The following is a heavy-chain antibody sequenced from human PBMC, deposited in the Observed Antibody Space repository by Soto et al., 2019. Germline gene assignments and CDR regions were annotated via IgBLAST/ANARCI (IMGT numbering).Heavy chain of an antibody. V-gene: IGHV4-59*01. CDR2: IYYSGST. CDR1: GGSISSYY. Sequence: SETLSLTCTVSGGSISSYYWSWIRQPPGKGLEWIGYIYYSGSTHYNPSLKSRVTISVDTSKNQFSLKLSSVTAADTAVYYCARVPLGYCSGGSCYGYYYYMDVWGKGTTVTVSS. CDR3: ARVPLGYCSGGSCYGYYYYMDV. D-gene: IGHD2-15*01. J-gene: IGHJ6*03.